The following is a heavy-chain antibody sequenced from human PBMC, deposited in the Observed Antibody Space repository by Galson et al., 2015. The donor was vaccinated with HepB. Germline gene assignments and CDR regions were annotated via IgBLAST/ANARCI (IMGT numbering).Heavy chain of an antibody. V-gene: IGHV3-9*01. J-gene: IGHJ4*02. CDR3: AKDVTRFSVVRWYFDS. D-gene: IGHD4-23*01. CDR2: ITWNGGNI. CDR1: GFTFDDYA. Sequence: SLRLSCAASGFTFDDYAMHWVRLVPGKGLEWVSGITWNGGNIGYADSVKGRFTISRDNTKNSLYLQMNSLRVEGTALYYCAKDVTRFSVVRWYFDSWGQGILVTVSS.